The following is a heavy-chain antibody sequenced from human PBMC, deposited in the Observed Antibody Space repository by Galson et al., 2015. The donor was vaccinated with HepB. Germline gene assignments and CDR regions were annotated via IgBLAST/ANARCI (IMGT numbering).Heavy chain of an antibody. CDR3: TTSTIVVVNFHAFDI. V-gene: IGHV3-15*01. Sequence: SLRLSCAASGFTFSNAWMSWVRQAPGKGLEWVGRIKSKTDGGTTDYAAPVKGRFTISRDDSKNTLYLQMNSLKTEDTAVYYCTTSTIVVVNFHAFDIWGQGTMVTVSS. CDR2: IKSKTDGGTT. CDR1: GFTFSNAW. J-gene: IGHJ3*02. D-gene: IGHD3-22*01.